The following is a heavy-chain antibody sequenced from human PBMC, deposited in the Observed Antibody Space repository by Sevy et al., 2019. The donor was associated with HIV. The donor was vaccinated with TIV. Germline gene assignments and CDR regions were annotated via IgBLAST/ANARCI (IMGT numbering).Heavy chain of an antibody. V-gene: IGHV5-51*01. CDR3: ARGARGTLPSFYYYGLNV. J-gene: IGHJ6*02. CDR2: IYPDDSDT. D-gene: IGHD1-1*01. Sequence: GESLKISCKGSGYTFTDYWIAWVRQMPGKGLEWMGIIYPDDSDTRYSPSFQGQVTISADKSISTADLQWSSLKASDIAMYFCARGARGTLPSFYYYGLNVWGQGTTVTVSS. CDR1: GYTFTDYW.